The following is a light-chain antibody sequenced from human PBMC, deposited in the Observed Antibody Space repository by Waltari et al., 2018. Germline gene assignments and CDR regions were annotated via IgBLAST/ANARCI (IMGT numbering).Light chain of an antibody. CDR3: QSYDSKNTKV. J-gene: IGLJ3*02. Sequence: FILTQPHSVSESPGKTITLSCTRNSGSIDSNFVQRYQLRPDSVPMPVIYEVKQRPSGVPDRFSGSIDRSSNSASLTISGLKTEDEGDYYCQSYDSKNTKVFGGGTKLTVL. CDR2: EVK. V-gene: IGLV6-57*03. CDR1: SGSIDSNF.